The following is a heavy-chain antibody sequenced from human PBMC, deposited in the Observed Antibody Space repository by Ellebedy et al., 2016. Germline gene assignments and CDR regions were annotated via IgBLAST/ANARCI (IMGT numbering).Heavy chain of an antibody. Sequence: GGSLRLSCAASGFTFDDYGMSWVRKAPGKGLEWVSGINWNGGSTGYADSVKGRFTISRDNSKNSLYLQMNSLRAEDTAVYYCARDQNTMREAYDMDVWGQGTTVTVSS. CDR1: GFTFDDYG. V-gene: IGHV3-20*04. CDR3: ARDQNTMREAYDMDV. CDR2: INWNGGST. D-gene: IGHD3-22*01. J-gene: IGHJ6*02.